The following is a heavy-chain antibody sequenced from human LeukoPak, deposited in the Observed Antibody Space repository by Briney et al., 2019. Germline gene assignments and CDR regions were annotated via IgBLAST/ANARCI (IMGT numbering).Heavy chain of an antibody. D-gene: IGHD2-15*01. CDR2: IYHSGST. Sequence: SGTLSLTCAVSGGSISSSNWWSWVRQPPGKGLEWIGEIYHSGSTNYNPSLKSRVTISVDTSKNQFSLKLSSVTAADTAMYYCARRLLGYCSGGSCYSGYFQHWGQGTLVTVSS. V-gene: IGHV4-4*02. J-gene: IGHJ1*01. CDR1: GGSISSSNW. CDR3: ARRLLGYCSGGSCYSGYFQH.